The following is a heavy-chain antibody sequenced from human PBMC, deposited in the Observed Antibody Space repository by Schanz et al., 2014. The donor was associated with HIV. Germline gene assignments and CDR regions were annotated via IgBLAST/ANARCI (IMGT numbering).Heavy chain of an antibody. CDR2: IDHTGTT. CDR1: GFSATNYY. V-gene: IGHV3-66*01. CDR3: VRDRVGASARYVAFDI. J-gene: IGHJ3*02. Sequence: EVQLVESGGGLVKPGGSLRLSCAASGFSATNYYISWVRQAPGKGLEWVSLIDHTGTTYYADSVKGRFTISRDISDNTVHAQITSLRADDTAVYYCVRDRVGASARYVAFDIWGHGTMVTVSS. D-gene: IGHD1-26*01.